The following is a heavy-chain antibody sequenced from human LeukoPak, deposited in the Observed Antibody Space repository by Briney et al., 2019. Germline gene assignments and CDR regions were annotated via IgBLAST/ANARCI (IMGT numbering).Heavy chain of an antibody. CDR1: GGSISSSSYY. CDR3: ARADYGDYHGAFDI. CDR2: IYYSGST. D-gene: IGHD4-17*01. J-gene: IGHJ3*02. V-gene: IGHV4-39*07. Sequence: PSETLSLTCTVSGGSISSSSYYWGWIRQPPGKGREWIGSIYYSGSTYYNPSLKSRVTISVDTSKNQFSLKLSSVTAADTAVYYCARADYGDYHGAFDIWGQGTMVTVSS.